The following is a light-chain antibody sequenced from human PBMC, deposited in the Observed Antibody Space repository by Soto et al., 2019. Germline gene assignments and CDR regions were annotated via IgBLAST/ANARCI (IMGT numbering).Light chain of an antibody. CDR2: NVS. Sequence: QSALTQPRSVSGSPGQSVTISCTGTSSDIGGFNYVSWYQQHPGKVPKLLIYNVSNRPSGVSNRFSGSKSGNTASLTISGLQAEDEADYFCTSYTSGSLYVFGTGTKVTV. CDR1: SSDIGGFNY. V-gene: IGLV2-14*03. J-gene: IGLJ1*01. CDR3: TSYTSGSLYV.